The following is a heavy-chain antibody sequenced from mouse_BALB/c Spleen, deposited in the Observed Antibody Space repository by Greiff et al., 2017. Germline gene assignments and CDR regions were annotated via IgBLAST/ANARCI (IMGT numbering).Heavy chain of an antibody. CDR2: ISSGSSTI. V-gene: IGHV5-17*02. J-gene: IGHJ4*01. D-gene: IGHD1-1*01. Sequence: EVQLVESGGGLVQPGGSRKLSCAASGFTFSSFGMHWVRQAPEKGLEWVAYISSGSSTIYYADTVKGRFTISRDNPKNTLFLQMTSLRSEDTAMYYCARSHYGSSYNYAMDYWGQGTSVTVSS. CDR1: GFTFSSFG. CDR3: ARSHYGSSYNYAMDY.